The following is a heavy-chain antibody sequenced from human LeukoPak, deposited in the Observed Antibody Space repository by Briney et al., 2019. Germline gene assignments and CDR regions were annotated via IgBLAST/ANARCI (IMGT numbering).Heavy chain of an antibody. J-gene: IGHJ4*02. Sequence: GASVKVSCKASGYTFTSYWIGWVRQMPGKGLEWMGIIYPGDSDTRYSPSFQGQVTISAGKSISTAYLQWSSLKASDTAMYYCARPYCSSTSCYEVDYWGQGTLVTVSS. CDR2: IYPGDSDT. V-gene: IGHV5-51*01. CDR1: GYTFTSYW. CDR3: ARPYCSSTSCYEVDY. D-gene: IGHD2-2*01.